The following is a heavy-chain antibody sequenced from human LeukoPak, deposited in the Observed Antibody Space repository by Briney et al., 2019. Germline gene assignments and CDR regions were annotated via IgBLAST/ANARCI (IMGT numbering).Heavy chain of an antibody. CDR2: ISGSGDNT. Sequence: GGSLRLSCAASGFSFSSYAMSWVRQAPGKGLEWVSSISGSGDNTYYAESVKGRFTISRDNSKNTLFLQMNSLRAEDTAVFYCARRSGYTTGWFFDFWGQGTLVTVSS. V-gene: IGHV3-23*01. D-gene: IGHD6-19*01. CDR3: ARRSGYTTGWFFDF. CDR1: GFSFSSYA. J-gene: IGHJ4*02.